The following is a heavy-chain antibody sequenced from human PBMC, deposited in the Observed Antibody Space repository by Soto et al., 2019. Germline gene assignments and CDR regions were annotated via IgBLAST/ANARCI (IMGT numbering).Heavy chain of an antibody. J-gene: IGHJ6*02. Sequence: ASVRVSCKASGYTFTGYYMHWVRQAPGQGLEWMGWINPNSGGTNYAQKFQGRVTMTRDTSIRAAYMELSRLRSDDTAVYYCAREEGYSYGTALYYYGMDVWGQGTTVTVSS. CDR1: GYTFTGYY. CDR2: INPNSGGT. D-gene: IGHD5-18*01. CDR3: AREEGYSYGTALYYYGMDV. V-gene: IGHV1-2*02.